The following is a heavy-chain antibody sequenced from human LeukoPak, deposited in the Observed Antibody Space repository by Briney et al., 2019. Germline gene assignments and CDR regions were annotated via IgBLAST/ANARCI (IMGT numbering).Heavy chain of an antibody. J-gene: IGHJ4*02. CDR1: GYTFTSYG. Sequence: GASVKVSCKASGYTFTSYGISWVRQAPGQGLEWMGWISGYNGNTNYAQKLQGRVTMTTDTSTSTGYMELRSLRSDDTAVYYCARDRLGGSGSYYKYWGQGTLVTVSS. D-gene: IGHD3-10*01. CDR2: ISGYNGNT. CDR3: ARDRLGGSGSYYKY. V-gene: IGHV1-18*01.